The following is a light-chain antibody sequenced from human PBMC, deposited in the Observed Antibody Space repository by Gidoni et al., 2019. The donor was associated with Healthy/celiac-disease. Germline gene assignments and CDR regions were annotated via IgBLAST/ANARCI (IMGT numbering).Light chain of an antibody. CDR2: AAS. CDR1: QSISSY. Sequence: DIQMTKSPSSLSASVGDRGTITCRASQSISSYLNWYQQKPGKAPKLLIDAASSLQSGVPSRFSGSGSGTDFTLTISSLQPEDFATYYCQQSYSTPPYTFXQXTKLEIK. J-gene: IGKJ2*01. CDR3: QQSYSTPPYT. V-gene: IGKV1-39*01.